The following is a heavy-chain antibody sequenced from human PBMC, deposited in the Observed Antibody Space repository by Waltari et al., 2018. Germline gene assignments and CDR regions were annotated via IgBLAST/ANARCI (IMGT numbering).Heavy chain of an antibody. CDR3: ARGAAPGKGAHWFDP. J-gene: IGHJ5*02. D-gene: IGHD6-13*01. CDR1: GYTFTNYD. Sequence: QLVQSGAEAKKPGASVKVSCKTSGYTFTNYDINWVRQATGQGIEWMGWMNPNSGNTGFAQKFQDRLIMTANTAITTAYMELTGLTSDDTAVYYCARGAAPGKGAHWFDPWGQGTLVIVSS. V-gene: IGHV1-8*01. CDR2: MNPNSGNT.